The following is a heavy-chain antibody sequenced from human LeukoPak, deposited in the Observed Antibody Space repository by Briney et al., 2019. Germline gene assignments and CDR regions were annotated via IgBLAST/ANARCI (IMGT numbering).Heavy chain of an antibody. D-gene: IGHD3-22*01. Sequence: SETLSLTCTVSGGSISSYYWSWIRQPAGKGLEWIGRIYTSGSTNYNPSLKSRVTMSVDTSKNQFSLKLSSVTAADTAVYYCARVGYDSGGYYVWFDPWGQGTLVTVSS. CDR3: ARVGYDSGGYYVWFDP. V-gene: IGHV4-4*07. CDR1: GGSISSYY. J-gene: IGHJ5*02. CDR2: IYTSGST.